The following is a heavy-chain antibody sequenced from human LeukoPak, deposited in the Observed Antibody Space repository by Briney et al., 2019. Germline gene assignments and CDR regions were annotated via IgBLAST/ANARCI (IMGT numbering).Heavy chain of an antibody. V-gene: IGHV4-59*11. J-gene: IGHJ5*02. CDR3: AGGGSVSWRKWFDP. CDR1: GGSISSRY. CDR2: IYYSGST. Sequence: SETLSLTCTVSGGSISSRYWSWIRQPPGKGLEWIGYIYYSGSTNYNPSLNSRVTISVDTSKNQFSLKLSSVTAADTAVYYCAGGGSVSWRKWFDPWGQGTLVTVSS. D-gene: IGHD2-2*01.